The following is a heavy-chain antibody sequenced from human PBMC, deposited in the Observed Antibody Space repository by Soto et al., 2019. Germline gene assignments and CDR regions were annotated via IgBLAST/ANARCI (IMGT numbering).Heavy chain of an antibody. D-gene: IGHD4-17*01. CDR3: ARDTYGDYDGYFDP. CDR2: TYHSGNP. J-gene: IGHJ5*02. V-gene: IGHV4-30-2*01. Sequence: QLQLQESGSRLVKSSETLSLTCGVSGDTISTGGYSWAWIRQPPGKALGWSGHTYHSGNPYYNSSRKSRVITSVDRSKNQFSLKVSSETAADTAVYYCARDTYGDYDGYFDPGGQGTLVTVSS. CDR1: GDTISTGGYS.